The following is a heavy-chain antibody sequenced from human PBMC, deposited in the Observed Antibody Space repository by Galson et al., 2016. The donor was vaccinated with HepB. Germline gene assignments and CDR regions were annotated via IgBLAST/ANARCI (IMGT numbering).Heavy chain of an antibody. J-gene: IGHJ4*02. CDR1: GLTFSSCA. D-gene: IGHD6-19*01. CDR2: VSGSGTTT. CDR3: AKGDKATGCDN. Sequence: SLRLSCAASGLTFSSCAMYWVRQAPGKGLEWVSAVSGSGTTTYHANSVKGRFTVSRDNSKNTLYLQMNSLRAEDTAVYYCAKGDKATGCDNWGQGTLVAVSS. V-gene: IGHV3-23*01.